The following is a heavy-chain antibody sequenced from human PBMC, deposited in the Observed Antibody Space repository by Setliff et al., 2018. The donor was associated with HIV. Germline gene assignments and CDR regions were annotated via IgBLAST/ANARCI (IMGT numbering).Heavy chain of an antibody. CDR3: AGGSGSYPKPFDP. Sequence: SETLSLTCAVYGGSFSGYYWSWIRQPPGKGLEWIGEINHSGSTNYNPSLKSRVTISVDTSKNQFSLKLTSLRVEDTAVYHCAGGSGSYPKPFDPWGQGTLVTVSS. CDR1: GGSFSGYY. V-gene: IGHV4-34*01. CDR2: INHSGST. J-gene: IGHJ5*02. D-gene: IGHD3-10*01.